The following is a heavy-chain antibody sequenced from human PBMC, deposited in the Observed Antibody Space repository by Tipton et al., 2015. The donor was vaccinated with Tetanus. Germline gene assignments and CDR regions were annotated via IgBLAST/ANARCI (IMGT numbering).Heavy chain of an antibody. CDR2: INYSGTT. CDR3: ARRSYCTSSRCFDAFDL. CDR1: GGSFSGYY. V-gene: IGHV4-34*01. J-gene: IGHJ3*01. Sequence: GLVKPSETLSLTCAVYGGSFSGYYWNWIRQPPGKGLEWIGEINYSGTTNYNPSLKSRVSISMYTSKNQISLKLSSVTAADTAVYFCARRSYCTSSRCFDAFDLWGPGTRVTVSS. D-gene: IGHD2-8*01.